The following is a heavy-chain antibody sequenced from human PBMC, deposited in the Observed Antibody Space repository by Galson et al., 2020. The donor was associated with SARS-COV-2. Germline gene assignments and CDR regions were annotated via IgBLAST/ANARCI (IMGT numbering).Heavy chain of an antibody. J-gene: IGHJ6*02. CDR3: ARDRAGIPNYYGSGYYYYGLDV. D-gene: IGHD3-10*01. CDR1: GDSIISGYYY. CDR2: IYYSGTT. Sequence: ASETLSLTCTVSGDSIISGYYYWSWIRQHPGEGLEWIGHIYYSGTTYYNPSLKSRVTISVDTSKNQFSLKLNSVTAADTAVYFCARDRAGIPNYYGSGYYYYGLDVWGLGTTVTVSS. V-gene: IGHV4-31*03.